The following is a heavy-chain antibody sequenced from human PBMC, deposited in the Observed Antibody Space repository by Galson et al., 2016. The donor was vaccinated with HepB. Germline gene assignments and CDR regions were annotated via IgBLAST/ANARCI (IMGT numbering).Heavy chain of an antibody. CDR2: LFFDGSSK. D-gene: IGHD6-25*01. CDR3: ARHVLGSRGYYYHYHYGMDV. CDR1: GFTFSSSA. J-gene: IGHJ6*02. V-gene: IGHV3-30*14. Sequence: SLRLSCAASGFTFSSSAMHWVRQAPGKGLEWVAVLFFDGSSKYYADSVKGRFTISRDSSKNTLYLQMNSLRAEDTAVYYCARHVLGSRGYYYHYHYGMDVWGQGTTVTVSS.